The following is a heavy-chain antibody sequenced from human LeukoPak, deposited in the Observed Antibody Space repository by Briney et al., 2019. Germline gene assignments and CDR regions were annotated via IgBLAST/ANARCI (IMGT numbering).Heavy chain of an antibody. CDR1: GFTVSSNY. V-gene: IGHV3-30*02. D-gene: IGHD1-26*01. Sequence: GGSLRLSCAASGFTVSSNYMSWVRQAPGKGLEGVAFIRYDGSNKYYADSVKGRFTISRDNSKNTLYLQMNSLRAEDTAVYYCARERYVGAYCFDYWGQGTLVTVSS. CDR2: IRYDGSNK. CDR3: ARERYVGAYCFDY. J-gene: IGHJ4*02.